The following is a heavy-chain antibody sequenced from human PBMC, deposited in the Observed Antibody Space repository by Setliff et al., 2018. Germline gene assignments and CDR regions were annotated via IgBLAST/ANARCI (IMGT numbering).Heavy chain of an antibody. D-gene: IGHD5-18*01. Sequence: PSETLSLTCTLSGGSLTQRYWSWVRQPPGKGLEWIGYLYYNGNTNYSPSLKSRVTISADTSKNQFSLKLTSATAADTAVYYCARDRTAYNYGMDVWGQGTTVTVSS. V-gene: IGHV4-59*11. CDR2: LYYNGNT. J-gene: IGHJ6*02. CDR3: ARDRTAYNYGMDV. CDR1: GGSLTQRY.